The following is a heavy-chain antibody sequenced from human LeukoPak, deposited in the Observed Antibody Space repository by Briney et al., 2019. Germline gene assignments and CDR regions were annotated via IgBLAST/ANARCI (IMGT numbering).Heavy chain of an antibody. CDR1: GYSLTTYW. CDR2: IYAGDSRT. Sequence: GESRITSCQGSGYSLTTYWIGWVRQMPGKGLEWMGIIYAGDSRTRYSPTFQGQVTISADQSISTAYQHWSSLKASDTAMYYCARRGIAVAGTGSYYGVQWREGTLVTVSS. J-gene: IGHJ4*02. V-gene: IGHV5-51*01. D-gene: IGHD6-19*01. CDR3: ARRGIAVAGTGSYYGVQ.